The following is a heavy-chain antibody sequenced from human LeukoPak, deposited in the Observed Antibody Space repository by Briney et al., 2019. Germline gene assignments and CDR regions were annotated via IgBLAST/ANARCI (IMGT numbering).Heavy chain of an antibody. V-gene: IGHV3-30-3*01. CDR2: ISYDGSNK. D-gene: IGHD4-23*01. CDR3: AKVLYGGHDY. J-gene: IGHJ4*02. CDR1: GFTFSSYA. Sequence: GGSLRLSCAASGFTFSSYAMHWVRQAPGKGLEWVAVISYDGSNKYYADSVKGRFTISRDNSKNTLSLQMNSLRAEDTAVYYCAKVLYGGHDYWGQGTLVTVSS.